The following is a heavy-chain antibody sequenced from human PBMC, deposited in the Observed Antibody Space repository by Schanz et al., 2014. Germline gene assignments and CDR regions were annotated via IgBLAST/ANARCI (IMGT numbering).Heavy chain of an antibody. Sequence: EVQLVESGGELIQPGGSLRLSCEASGFTFSRYWMHWVRQAPGKGLEWVSRLNFDETYTSYADSVKGRFTISRDNAKNTVYLQMTSLRVEDTAVYYCARSGTTNFDYWGQGTQVTVSS. CDR3: ARSGTTNFDY. CDR1: GFTFSRYW. V-gene: IGHV3-74*01. CDR2: LNFDETYT. D-gene: IGHD1-7*01. J-gene: IGHJ4*02.